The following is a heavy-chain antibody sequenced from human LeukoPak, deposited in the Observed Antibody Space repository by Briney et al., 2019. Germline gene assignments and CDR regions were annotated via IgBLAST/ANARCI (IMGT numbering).Heavy chain of an antibody. J-gene: IGHJ3*02. D-gene: IGHD3-9*01. Sequence: PGGSLRLSCAASGFTFSNAWMSWVRQAPGKGLEWGGRIKSKTDGGTTDYAAPVKGRFTISRDDSKNTLYLQMNSLKTEDTAVYYCTTDPPSAPAYYDILTGYYIPRGDAFDIWGQGTMVTVSS. CDR3: TTDPPSAPAYYDILTGYYIPRGDAFDI. CDR2: IKSKTDGGTT. CDR1: GFTFSNAW. V-gene: IGHV3-15*01.